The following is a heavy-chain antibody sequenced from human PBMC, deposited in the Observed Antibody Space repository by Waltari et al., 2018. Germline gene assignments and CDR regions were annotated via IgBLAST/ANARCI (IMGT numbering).Heavy chain of an antibody. Sequence: QVQLQQWGAGLLKPSETLSLTCAVYGGSFSGYYWSWIRQPPGKGLEWIGEINHSGSTNYNPSLKCRVTISVDTSKNQFSLKLSSVTAADTAVYYCARVDGLTGLISGNAFDIWGQGTMVTVSS. V-gene: IGHV4-34*01. CDR1: GGSFSGYY. CDR2: INHSGST. CDR3: ARVDGLTGLISGNAFDI. J-gene: IGHJ3*02. D-gene: IGHD3-9*01.